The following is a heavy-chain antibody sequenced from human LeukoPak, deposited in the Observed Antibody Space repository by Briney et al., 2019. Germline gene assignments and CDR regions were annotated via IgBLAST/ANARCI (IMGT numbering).Heavy chain of an antibody. V-gene: IGHV1-2*04. D-gene: IGHD6-6*01. CDR3: ARTYSSSSRALGY. Sequence: ASVKVSCKASGYTFTSYGISWVRQAPGQGLEWMGWINPNSGGTNYAQKFQGWVTMTRDTSISTAYMELSRLRSDDTAVYYCARTYSSSSRALGYWGQGTLVTVSS. J-gene: IGHJ4*02. CDR1: GYTFTSYG. CDR2: INPNSGGT.